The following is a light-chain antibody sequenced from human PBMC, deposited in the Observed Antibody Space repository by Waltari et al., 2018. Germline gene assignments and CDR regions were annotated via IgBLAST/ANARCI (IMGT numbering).Light chain of an antibody. CDR3: SSFTTTGTLVV. CDR2: EVT. V-gene: IGLV2-14*01. J-gene: IGLJ2*01. Sequence: QSALTQPASVSGSPGQSITISCTGTSSDVGGYNHVSWYQQQPGKAPKLLILEVTNRPSGISNRFSGSKSGNTASLTISGLQAEDEGEYYCSSFTTTGTLVVFGGGTKVTVL. CDR1: SSDVGGYNH.